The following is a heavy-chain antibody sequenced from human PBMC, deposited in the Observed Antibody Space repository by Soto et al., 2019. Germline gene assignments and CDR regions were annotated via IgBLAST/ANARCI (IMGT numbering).Heavy chain of an antibody. D-gene: IGHD3-16*01. Sequence: EVQLLDSGGGLVQPGGSLRLSCAASGFTFSNYAMTWVRQGPGKGLEWVSGISGSGGRSYYADSVKGRFTISRDNSKSTLYSQMNSLRAEDPAVYYCAKAYFVWSSEQPYYFDYWGQGTLVTVSS. CDR3: AKAYFVWSSEQPYYFDY. CDR2: ISGSGGRS. CDR1: GFTFSNYA. J-gene: IGHJ4*02. V-gene: IGHV3-23*01.